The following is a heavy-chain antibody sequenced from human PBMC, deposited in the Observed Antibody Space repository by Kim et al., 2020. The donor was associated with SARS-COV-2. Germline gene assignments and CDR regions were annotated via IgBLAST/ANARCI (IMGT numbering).Heavy chain of an antibody. CDR3: ARDGQIVVVITPLYYFDY. CDR2: INPSGGST. D-gene: IGHD3-22*01. Sequence: ASVKVSCKASGYTFTSYYMHWVRQAPGQGLEWMGIINPSGGSTSYAQKFQGRVTMTRDTSTSTVYMELSSLRSEDTAVYYCARDGQIVVVITPLYYFDYWGQGTLVTVSS. V-gene: IGHV1-46*01. J-gene: IGHJ4*02. CDR1: GYTFTSYY.